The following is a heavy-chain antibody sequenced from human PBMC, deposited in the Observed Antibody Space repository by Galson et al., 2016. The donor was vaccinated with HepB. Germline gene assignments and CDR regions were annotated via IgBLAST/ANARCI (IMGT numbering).Heavy chain of an antibody. J-gene: IGHJ6*02. CDR2: ISGSGAST. V-gene: IGHV3-23*01. D-gene: IGHD2-21*02. CDR1: GFTFSRYA. Sequence: SCAASGFTFSRYAMTWVRLAPGKGLEWVSVISGSGASTLYADSVKGRFTISRDNSKNTVDLQMNILGVEDTAVYYCATTVGNCAVDCSPWTIYFYYGMDVWGRGTTVTVSS. CDR3: ATTVGNCAVDCSPWTIYFYYGMDV.